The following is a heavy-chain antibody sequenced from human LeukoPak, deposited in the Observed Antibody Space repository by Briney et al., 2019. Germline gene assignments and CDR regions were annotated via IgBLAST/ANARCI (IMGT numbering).Heavy chain of an antibody. CDR2: MNPNSGNT. J-gene: IGHJ4*02. CDR3: ARAASYSSSGKTRKNYYFDY. D-gene: IGHD6-13*01. Sequence: ASVKVSCKASGYTFTSYDINWVRQATGQGLEWMGWMNPNSGNTGYAQKFQGRVTMTRNTSISTAYMELSSLRSEDTAVYYCARAASYSSSGKTRKNYYFDYWGQGTLVTVSS. CDR1: GYTFTSYD. V-gene: IGHV1-8*01.